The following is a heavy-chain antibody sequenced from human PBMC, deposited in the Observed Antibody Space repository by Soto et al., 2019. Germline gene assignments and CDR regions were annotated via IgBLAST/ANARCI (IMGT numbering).Heavy chain of an antibody. CDR3: AKDKVAYSSSPNVNWFDP. V-gene: IGHV3-23*01. J-gene: IGHJ5*02. CDR2: ISGSGGST. Sequence: GGSLRLSCAASGFTFSSYAMSWVRQAPGKGLEWVSAISGSGGSTHYADSVKGRLTISRDNSKNTLYLQMNSLRAEDTAVYYCAKDKVAYSSSPNVNWFDPWGQGTLVTVSS. CDR1: GFTFSSYA. D-gene: IGHD6-13*01.